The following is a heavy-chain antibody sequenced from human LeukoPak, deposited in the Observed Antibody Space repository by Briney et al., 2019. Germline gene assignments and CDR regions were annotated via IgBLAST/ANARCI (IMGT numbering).Heavy chain of an antibody. Sequence: GGSLRLSCAASGFTFSTYSMKWVRQAPGKGLEWVANIKQDGSEKYYVDSVKGRFTISRDNAKNSLYLQMNSLRAEDTAVYFCASGRVVTAIYAFDIWGQGTMVTVSS. D-gene: IGHD2-21*02. CDR3: ASGRVVTAIYAFDI. V-gene: IGHV3-7*01. CDR2: IKQDGSEK. J-gene: IGHJ3*02. CDR1: GFTFSTYS.